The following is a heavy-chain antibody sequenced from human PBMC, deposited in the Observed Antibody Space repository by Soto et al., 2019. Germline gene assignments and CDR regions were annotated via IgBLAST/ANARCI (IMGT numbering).Heavy chain of an antibody. CDR2: INHSGST. Sequence: SETLSLTCAVYGGSFSGCYWSWIRQPPGKGLEWIGEINHSGSTNYNPSLKSRVTISVDTSKNQFSLKLSSVTAADTAVYYCARKGRVYYYDSSGYPDYWGQGTPVTVSS. D-gene: IGHD3-22*01. J-gene: IGHJ4*02. V-gene: IGHV4-34*01. CDR1: GGSFSGCY. CDR3: ARKGRVYYYDSSGYPDY.